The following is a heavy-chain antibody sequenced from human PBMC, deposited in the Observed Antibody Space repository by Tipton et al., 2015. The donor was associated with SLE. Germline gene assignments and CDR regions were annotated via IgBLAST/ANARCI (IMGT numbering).Heavy chain of an antibody. D-gene: IGHD6-19*01. CDR3: ARSSGWAY. CDR1: GGSISSSSYY. CDR2: IYYSGGT. J-gene: IGHJ4*02. Sequence: TLSLTCTVSGGSISSSSYYWGWIRQPPGKGLEWIGSIYYSGGTYYNPSLKSRVTISVDTSKNQFSLKLSSVTAADTAVYYCARSSGWAYWGQGTLVTVSS. V-gene: IGHV4-39*07.